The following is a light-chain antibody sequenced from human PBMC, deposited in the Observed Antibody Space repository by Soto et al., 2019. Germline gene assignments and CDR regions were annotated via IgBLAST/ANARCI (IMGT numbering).Light chain of an antibody. CDR3: QQCGSSPRT. Sequence: EIVLTQSPGTLSLSPGERATLSCRASQSVSSSYLAWYQQKPGQAPRLLIYGASSRATGIPDRFSGSGSGTDFTLTISRLEPEDFAVYYCQQCGSSPRTFGQGNKVEIK. CDR2: GAS. V-gene: IGKV3-20*01. CDR1: QSVSSSY. J-gene: IGKJ1*01.